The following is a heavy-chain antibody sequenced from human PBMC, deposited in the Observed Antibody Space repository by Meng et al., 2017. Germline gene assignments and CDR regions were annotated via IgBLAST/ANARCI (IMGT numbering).Heavy chain of an antibody. J-gene: IGHJ6*02. CDR3: ARVSVGSWLFYYYYGMDV. D-gene: IGHD3-9*01. CDR2: ISSSGSTI. V-gene: IGHV3-48*03. Sequence: GGSLRLSCAASGFTFSSYEMNWVRQAPGKGLEWVSYISSSGSTIYYADSVKGRFTISRDNAKNSLYLQMNSLGAEDTAVYYCARVSVGSWLFYYYYGMDVWGQGTTVTVSS. CDR1: GFTFSSYE.